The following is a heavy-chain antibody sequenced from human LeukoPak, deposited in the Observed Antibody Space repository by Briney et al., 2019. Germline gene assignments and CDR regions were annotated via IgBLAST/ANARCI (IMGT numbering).Heavy chain of an antibody. Sequence: GESLKISCKGSGYSFTSYWIGWVRQMPGKGLEWMGIIYPGDSDTRYSPSFQGQVTISADESISTAYLQWSSLKASDTAMYYCARQRSSSWYDPGYYYYGMDVWGQGTTVTVSS. CDR2: IYPGDSDT. J-gene: IGHJ6*02. V-gene: IGHV5-51*01. CDR3: ARQRSSSWYDPGYYYYGMDV. CDR1: GYSFTSYW. D-gene: IGHD6-13*01.